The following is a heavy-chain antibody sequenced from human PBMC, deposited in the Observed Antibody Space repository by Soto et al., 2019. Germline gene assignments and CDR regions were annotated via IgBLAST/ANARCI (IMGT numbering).Heavy chain of an antibody. J-gene: IGHJ4*02. CDR3: TIGPRPISTGTGAY. CDR1: GFIFEMYW. V-gene: IGHV3-74*01. D-gene: IGHD3-10*01. Sequence: EVQLVESGGGLVPPGGSVRLSCAASGFIFEMYWMHWVRQSPGKGLVWISRIYNDGTYSDYADSVRGRFTISGDNVNDTLYLQMNNLRAEDSGLYYCTIGPRPISTGTGAYWGQGTQVTVSS. CDR2: IYNDGTYS.